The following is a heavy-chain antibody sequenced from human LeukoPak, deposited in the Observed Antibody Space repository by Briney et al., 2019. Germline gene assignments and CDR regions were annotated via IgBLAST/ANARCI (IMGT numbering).Heavy chain of an antibody. CDR1: GFTFSTYW. CDR2: IKQDGSEK. J-gene: IGHJ4*02. Sequence: PGGSLRLSCAASGFTFSTYWMTWVRQAPGKGLEWVTNIKQDGSEKYYVDSVKGRFTVSRDNAKNSLFLQMNSLRAEDTAVYYCARVSDGNNSDYWGQGALVAVSS. V-gene: IGHV3-7*01. CDR3: ARVSDGNNSDY.